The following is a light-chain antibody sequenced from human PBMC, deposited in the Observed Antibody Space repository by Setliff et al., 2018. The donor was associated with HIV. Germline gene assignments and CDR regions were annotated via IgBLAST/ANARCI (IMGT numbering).Light chain of an antibody. CDR1: SSNIGAGYD. V-gene: IGLV1-40*01. CDR2: DKN. CDR3: QSYDSSLSGYV. J-gene: IGLJ1*01. Sequence: QSVLTQPASVSGALGRSITTSCTGSSSNIGAGYDVYWYQQLPGKIPKLLIYDKNSRPSGVPDRFSASKSGTSASLAITGLQSEDEADYYCQSYDSSLSGYVFGTGTKVTVL.